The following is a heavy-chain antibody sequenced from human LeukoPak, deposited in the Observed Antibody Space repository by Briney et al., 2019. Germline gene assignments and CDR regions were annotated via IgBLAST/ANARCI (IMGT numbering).Heavy chain of an antibody. Sequence: GRSRRLSCAASGFTFSSYGMHWVRQAPGKGLEWVAVISYDGSNKYYADSVKGRFTISRDNSKNTLYLQMNSLRAEDTAVYYCAKVPAASRYYFDYWGQGTLVTVSS. D-gene: IGHD2-2*01. V-gene: IGHV3-30*18. CDR3: AKVPAASRYYFDY. J-gene: IGHJ4*02. CDR1: GFTFSSYG. CDR2: ISYDGSNK.